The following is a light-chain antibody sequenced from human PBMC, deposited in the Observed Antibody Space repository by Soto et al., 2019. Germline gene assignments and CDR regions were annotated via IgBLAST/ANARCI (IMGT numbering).Light chain of an antibody. CDR2: AAS. CDR1: QGISNY. V-gene: IGKV1-27*01. CDR3: QTYNRART. J-gene: IGKJ1*01. Sequence: DIQMTQSPSSLSASVGDRVTITCRASQGISNYLAWYQQKPGKVPKLLIYAASTLQSGVPSRFSGSGSGTDFTLTISSLQPEDVATYDCQTYNRARTFGQGTKVEI.